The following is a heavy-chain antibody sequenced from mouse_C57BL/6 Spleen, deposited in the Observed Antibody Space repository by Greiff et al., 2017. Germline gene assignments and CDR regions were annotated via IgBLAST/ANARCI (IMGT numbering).Heavy chain of an antibody. CDR2: IDPETGGT. CDR1: GYTFTDYE. D-gene: IGHD2-3*01. CDR3: TSYDGYYYAMDY. V-gene: IGHV1-15*01. Sequence: QVQLQQSGAELVRPGASVTLSCKASGYTFTDYEMHWVKQTPVHGLEWIGAIDPETGGTAYNQKFKGKAILTADKSSSTAYMELRSLTSEDSAVYYCTSYDGYYYAMDYWGQGTSVTVSS. J-gene: IGHJ4*01.